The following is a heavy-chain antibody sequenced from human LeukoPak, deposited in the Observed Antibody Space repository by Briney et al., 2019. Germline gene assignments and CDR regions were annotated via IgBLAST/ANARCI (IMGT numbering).Heavy chain of an antibody. Sequence: GASVKVSCKASGFMFTKYDINLVRQASGQRLEWMGWMNPNTGSTGYAQTFQGRVTMTRDTATSTAYMELRGLRSEDTAVYYCVRDGEGVAISVNYWFDPWGQGTLVTVSS. D-gene: IGHD3-10*01. CDR1: GFMFTKYD. J-gene: IGHJ5*02. V-gene: IGHV1-8*01. CDR2: MNPNTGST. CDR3: VRDGEGVAISVNYWFDP.